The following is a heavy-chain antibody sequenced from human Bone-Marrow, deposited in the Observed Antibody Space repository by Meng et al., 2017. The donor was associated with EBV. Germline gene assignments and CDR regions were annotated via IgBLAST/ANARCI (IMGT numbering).Heavy chain of an antibody. Sequence: VTVVQSGDAVKKLGVSGKVSGKGFAYTCSSFDINWVRQATGQGLAWMGWMSPDSGKTSSPDKFNGRATLSRDTSINTAYFELSSLTSEDTAVYYCARNLSGDGKRDYWGQGTLVTVSS. V-gene: IGHV1-8*01. J-gene: IGHJ4*02. CDR1: AYTCSSFD. CDR2: MSPDSGKT. CDR3: ARNLSGDGKRDY. D-gene: IGHD2-21*02.